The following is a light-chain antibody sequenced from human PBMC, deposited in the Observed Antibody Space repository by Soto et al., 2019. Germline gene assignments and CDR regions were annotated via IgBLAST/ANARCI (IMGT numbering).Light chain of an antibody. CDR2: EVT. CDR1: SSDVGGYNY. CDR3: SSYAASNNFYFV. V-gene: IGLV2-8*01. Sequence: QSALTQPPSASGSPGQSVTISCTGTSSDVGGYNYVSWYQQYPGRAPKLMIYEVTKRPSGVPDRFSGSKSGNTASLTVSGLHPEDEADYYCSSYAASNNFYFVFGGGTKLTVL. J-gene: IGLJ3*02.